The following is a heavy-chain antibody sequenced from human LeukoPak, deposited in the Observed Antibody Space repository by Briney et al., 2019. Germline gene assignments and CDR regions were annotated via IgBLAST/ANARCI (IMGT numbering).Heavy chain of an antibody. Sequence: AASVKVSCKASGYTFTGYYMHWVRQAPGQGLEWMGRINPNSGGTNYAQKFQGRVTMTRDTSISTAYMELSRLRSDDTAVYYCARGLNSGWYLGYWGQGTLVTVSS. V-gene: IGHV1-2*06. D-gene: IGHD6-19*01. CDR2: INPNSGGT. CDR1: GYTFTGYY. CDR3: ARGLNSGWYLGY. J-gene: IGHJ4*02.